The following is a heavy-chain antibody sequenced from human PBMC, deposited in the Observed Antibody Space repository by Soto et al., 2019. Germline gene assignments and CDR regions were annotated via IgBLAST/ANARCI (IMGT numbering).Heavy chain of an antibody. CDR3: AKSQEIGTHFFDS. J-gene: IGHJ4*02. D-gene: IGHD6-13*01. V-gene: IGHV3-13*01. Sequence: GGSLRLSCEASGFTFSGFDMHWVRQPTGKGLEWVSSIGTAGDTYYAVSVKGRFTISRAXXXXXLXLXMXXXXAGXMAVYFCAKSQEIGTHFFDSWGQGTQVTVSS. CDR1: GFTFSGFD. CDR2: IGTAGDT.